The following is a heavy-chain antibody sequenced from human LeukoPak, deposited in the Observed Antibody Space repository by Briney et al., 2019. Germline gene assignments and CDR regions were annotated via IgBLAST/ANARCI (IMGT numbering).Heavy chain of an antibody. CDR2: IIPIFGTA. CDR1: GGTFSSYA. V-gene: IGHV1-69*06. D-gene: IGHD6-19*01. CDR3: ARGALGSIAVAGTLDY. J-gene: IGHJ4*02. Sequence: ASVKVSCTASGGTFSSYAISWVRQAPGQGLEWMGGIIPIFGTANYAQKFQGRVTITADKSTSTAYMELSSLRSEDTAVYYCARGALGSIAVAGTLDYWGQGTLVTVSS.